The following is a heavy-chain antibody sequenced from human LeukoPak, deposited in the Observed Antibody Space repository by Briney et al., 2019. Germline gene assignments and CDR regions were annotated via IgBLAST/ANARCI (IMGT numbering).Heavy chain of an antibody. J-gene: IGHJ5*02. CDR3: VRDGEGVAISVNYWFDP. Sequence: ASVKVSCKTSGYTFTSYYMHWVRQAPGQGLEWMGWMNPNTGDTGYAQRFQGRVTMTRDTSISTAYMELKGLRSEDTAIYYCVRDGEGVAISVNYWFDPWGQGTLVTVSS. CDR1: GYTFTSYY. CDR2: MNPNTGDT. V-gene: IGHV1-8*02. D-gene: IGHD3-10*01.